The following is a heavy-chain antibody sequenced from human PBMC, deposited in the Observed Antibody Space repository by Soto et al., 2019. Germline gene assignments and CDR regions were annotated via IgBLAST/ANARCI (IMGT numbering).Heavy chain of an antibody. CDR1: GFTFSSYA. V-gene: IGHV3-23*01. CDR2: ISGSTGST. D-gene: IGHD3-10*01. CDR3: AKCVGVPGSGRDWLDP. J-gene: IGHJ5*02. Sequence: GGSLRLSCVASGFTFSSYAMSWVRQAPGKGLEWVSAISGSTGSTYYADSVKGRFTISRDNSKNTLYLQMNSLRGEDTAVYYCAKCVGVPGSGRDWLDPWGQGTLVTVSS.